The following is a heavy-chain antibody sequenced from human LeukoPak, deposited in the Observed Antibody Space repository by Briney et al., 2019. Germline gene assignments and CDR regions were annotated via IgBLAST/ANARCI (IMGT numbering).Heavy chain of an antibody. D-gene: IGHD2-8*01. CDR2: IYNSGGT. CDR3: ARAPVLYYFDY. CDR1: GGSIRSSH. V-gene: IGHV4-4*07. J-gene: IGHJ4*02. Sequence: SETLSLTCTVSGGSIRSSHWSWIRQPAGKGLEWIAIIYNSGGTNYNPSLKSRVTISRDTSKNQFSLTLTSVTAADTAVYYCARAPVLYYFDYWGQGTLVTVSS.